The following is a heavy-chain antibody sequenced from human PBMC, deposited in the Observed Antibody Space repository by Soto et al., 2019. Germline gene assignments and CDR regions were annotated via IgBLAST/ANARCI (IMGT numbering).Heavy chain of an antibody. CDR2: IIPIFGTA. CDR1: GGTFSSYA. J-gene: IGHJ3*02. CDR3: ARDQGSYDSSGYSGTIYAFDI. D-gene: IGHD3-22*01. V-gene: IGHV1-69*13. Sequence: SVKVSCKASGGTFSSYAISWVRQAPGQGLEWMGGIIPIFGTANYAQKFQGRVTITADESTSTAYMELSSLRSEDTAVYYCARDQGSYDSSGYSGTIYAFDIWGQGTXVTVSS.